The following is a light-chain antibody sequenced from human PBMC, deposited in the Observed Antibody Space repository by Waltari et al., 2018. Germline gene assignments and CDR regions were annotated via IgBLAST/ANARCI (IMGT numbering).Light chain of an antibody. CDR2: GAS. V-gene: IGKV3-20*01. Sequence: EIVLPQSPGTLSLSPGERATLHCRASQSVSSSYLAWYQQKPGQAPRLLIYGASSRFTGIPDRFSGSGSGTDSTLTISRLEPEDFAVYYCQQYGSSPWTFGQGTKVEIK. CDR1: QSVSSSY. J-gene: IGKJ1*01. CDR3: QQYGSSPWT.